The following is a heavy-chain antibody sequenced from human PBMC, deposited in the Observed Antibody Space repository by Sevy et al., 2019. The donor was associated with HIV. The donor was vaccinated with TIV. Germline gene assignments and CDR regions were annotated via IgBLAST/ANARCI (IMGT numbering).Heavy chain of an antibody. CDR1: GYSISSGYY. CDR3: ARVVGTTTTGGSGMDV. CDR2: IYHSGSA. Sequence: SETLSLTCDVSGYSISSGYYWGWIRQPPGKGLEWLGTIYHSGSAYSNPSLKSRVTISIDTSKNQFSLNLSSVTAADTAVYYCARVVGTTTTGGSGMDVWGQGTTVTVSS. D-gene: IGHD1-26*01. J-gene: IGHJ6*02. V-gene: IGHV4-38-2*01.